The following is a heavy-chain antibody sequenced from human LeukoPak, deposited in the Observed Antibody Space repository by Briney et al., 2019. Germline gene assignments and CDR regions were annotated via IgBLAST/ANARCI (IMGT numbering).Heavy chain of an antibody. CDR1: GGSFSGYY. Sequence: PSETLSLTCAVYGGSFSGYYWSWIRQPPGKGLEWIGEINHSGSTNYNPSLKSRVTISVDTSKSQFSLKLSSVTAADTAVYYCARGPTYYYGSGIDYWGQGTLVTVSS. V-gene: IGHV4-34*01. D-gene: IGHD3-10*01. CDR3: ARGPTYYYGSGIDY. CDR2: INHSGST. J-gene: IGHJ4*02.